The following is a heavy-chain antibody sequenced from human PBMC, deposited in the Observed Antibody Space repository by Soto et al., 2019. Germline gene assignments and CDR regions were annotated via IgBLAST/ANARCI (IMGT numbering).Heavy chain of an antibody. CDR3: ARRKVRGVIGVVYYSYGMDV. CDR1: GGSISSSSYY. D-gene: IGHD3-10*01. CDR2: IYYSGST. V-gene: IGHV4-39*01. Sequence: SETLSLTCTVSGGSISSSSYYWGWIRQPPGKELEWIGSIYYSGSTYYNPSLKSRVTISVDTSKNQFSLKLSSVTAADTAVYYCARRKVRGVIGVVYYSYGMDVWGQGTTVTVSS. J-gene: IGHJ6*02.